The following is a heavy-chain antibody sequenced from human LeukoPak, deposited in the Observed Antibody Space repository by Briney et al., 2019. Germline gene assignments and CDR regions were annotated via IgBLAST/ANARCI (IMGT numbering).Heavy chain of an antibody. CDR1: GFTFNSHA. D-gene: IGHD1-26*01. Sequence: GGSLRLSCAASGFTFNSHAMVWVRQAPGKGLEWVSFISYDGNDKLHAESVKGRFTISRDNSKNTVYLQMSGLRDDDTATYYCAKDWGQRGVGATLGHWGQGVLVIVSS. V-gene: IGHV3-30*04. J-gene: IGHJ4*02. CDR3: AKDWGQRGVGATLGH. CDR2: ISYDGNDK.